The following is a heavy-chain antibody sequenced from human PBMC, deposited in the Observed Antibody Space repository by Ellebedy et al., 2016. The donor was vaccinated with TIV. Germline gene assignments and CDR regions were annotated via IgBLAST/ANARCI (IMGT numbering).Heavy chain of an antibody. J-gene: IGHJ6*02. CDR1: GFTFRNYG. V-gene: IGHV3-33*01. CDR2: IWYDGSNK. CDR3: ARDSDYLAGYYYGMDV. D-gene: IGHD2/OR15-2a*01. Sequence: PGGSLRLSCAASGFTFRNYGMHWVRQAPGKGLEWVAVIWYDGSNKYYADSVKGRFTISRDNSKNTLYLQMNSLRAEDTAVYYCARDSDYLAGYYYGMDVWGQGTTVTVSS.